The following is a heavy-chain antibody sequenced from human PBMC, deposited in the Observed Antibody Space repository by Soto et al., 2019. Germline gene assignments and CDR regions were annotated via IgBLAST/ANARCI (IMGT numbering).Heavy chain of an antibody. V-gene: IGHV3-23*01. D-gene: IGHD6-19*01. Sequence: GSLRLSCAASGFTFSSYAMSWVRQAPGKGLEWVSAISGSGGSTYYADSVKGRFTISRDNSKNTLYLQMNSLRAEDTAVYYCAPPYSSGWSPIHWGQGTLVTVSS. CDR3: APPYSSGWSPIH. CDR1: GFTFSSYA. J-gene: IGHJ4*02. CDR2: ISGSGGST.